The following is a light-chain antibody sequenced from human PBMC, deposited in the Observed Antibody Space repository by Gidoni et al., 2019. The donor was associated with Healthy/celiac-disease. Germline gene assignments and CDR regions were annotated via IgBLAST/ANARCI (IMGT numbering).Light chain of an antibody. V-gene: IGLV3-10*01. CDR3: YSPDSSGNHRRV. Sequence: SYELTQPHSVSVSTGQTARITFSGDALPKKYAYWYQQKSGQATVLVIYEDSKRPSGIPARFSGSSSGTMATLTISGAQVEDEADYYCYSPDSSGNHRRVFGGGTKLTVL. J-gene: IGLJ3*02. CDR1: ALPKKY. CDR2: EDS.